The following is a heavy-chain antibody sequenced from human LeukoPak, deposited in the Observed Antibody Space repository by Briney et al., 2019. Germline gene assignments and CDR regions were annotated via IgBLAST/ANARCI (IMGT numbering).Heavy chain of an antibody. D-gene: IGHD3-22*01. CDR1: GYTFTSYY. J-gene: IGHJ3*02. CDR2: INPNSGGT. V-gene: IGHV1-2*02. CDR3: AREVLPNTYYYDSSGHIDAFDI. Sequence: VASVKVSCKASGYTFTSYYMHWVRQAPGQGLEWMGWINPNSGGTNYAQKFQGRVTMTRDTSISTAYMELSRLRSDDTAVYYCAREVLPNTYYYDSSGHIDAFDIWGQGTMVTVSS.